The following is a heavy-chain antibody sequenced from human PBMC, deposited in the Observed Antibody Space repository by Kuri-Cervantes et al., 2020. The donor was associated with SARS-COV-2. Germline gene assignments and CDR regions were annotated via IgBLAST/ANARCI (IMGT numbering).Heavy chain of an antibody. Sequence: ASVKVSCKASGYTFALWGISWPRQAPGQGLEWVGWINGYNTDTVQPQSFQGRVTMTTDTSTSTAYMELRNLTSDDTAVYYCARSLRTATYFDYWGQGTLVTVSS. CDR3: ARSLRTATYFDY. J-gene: IGHJ4*02. V-gene: IGHV1-18*01. CDR2: INGYNTDT. CDR1: GYTFALWG. D-gene: IGHD1-26*01.